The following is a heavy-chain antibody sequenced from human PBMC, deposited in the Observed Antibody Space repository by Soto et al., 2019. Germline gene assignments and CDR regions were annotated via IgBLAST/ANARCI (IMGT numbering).Heavy chain of an antibody. CDR3: AREKEQPGQDAFDI. J-gene: IGHJ3*02. V-gene: IGHV4-59*01. CDR1: GGSISSYY. CDR2: IYYSGST. D-gene: IGHD1-1*01. Sequence: PSETLSVTCTVSGGSISSYYWSWIRQPPGKGLEWIGYIYYSGSTNYNPSLKSRVTISVDTSKNQFSLKLSSVTAADTAVYYCAREKEQPGQDAFDIWGQGTMVTVSS.